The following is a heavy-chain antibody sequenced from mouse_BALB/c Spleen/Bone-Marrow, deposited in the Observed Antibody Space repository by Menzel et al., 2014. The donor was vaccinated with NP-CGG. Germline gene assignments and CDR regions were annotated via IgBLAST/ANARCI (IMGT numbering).Heavy chain of an antibody. Sequence: EVMLVESGGGLVQPGGSRKLSCAASGFTFSTFGMHWVRQAPEKGLEWVAYISSGSTAIFYADTLKGRFTISRDNPENTLFLQMTSLRSVDTAMYYCARGGNWDDFDVWGAGTTVSVSS. J-gene: IGHJ1*01. D-gene: IGHD4-1*01. CDR1: GFTFSTFG. CDR2: ISSGSTAI. V-gene: IGHV5-17*02. CDR3: ARGGNWDDFDV.